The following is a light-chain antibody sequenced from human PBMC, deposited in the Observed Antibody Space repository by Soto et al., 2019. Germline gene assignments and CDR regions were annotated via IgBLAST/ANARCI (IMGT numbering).Light chain of an antibody. V-gene: IGKV3-15*01. J-gene: IGKJ5*01. CDR1: QSVSSS. CDR3: QQYNNWPPIT. Sequence: EIVMTQSPATLSVSPGERATLSFRASQSVSSSLAWYQQKPGQAPRLLIYGASTRATGIPARFSGSGSGTEFTLTISSLQSEDFAIYYCQQYNNWPPITFGQGTRLEIK. CDR2: GAS.